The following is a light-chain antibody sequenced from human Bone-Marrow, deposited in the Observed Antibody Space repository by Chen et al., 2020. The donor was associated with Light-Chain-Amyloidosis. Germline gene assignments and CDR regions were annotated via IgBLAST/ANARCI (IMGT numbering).Light chain of an antibody. V-gene: IGLV3-21*02. Sequence: SYVLTQPSSVSVAPGQTATLACGGNNIGSTSVHWYQQTPGQAPLLVVYDDSDRPSGIPERLSGSKSGNTATLTISRVEAGDEADYYWQVWDRGSDRPVFGGGTKLTVL. CDR2: DDS. CDR3: QVWDRGSDRPV. CDR1: NIGSTS. J-gene: IGLJ3*02.